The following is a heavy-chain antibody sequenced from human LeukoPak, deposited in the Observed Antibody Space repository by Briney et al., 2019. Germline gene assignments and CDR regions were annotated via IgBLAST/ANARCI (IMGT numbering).Heavy chain of an antibody. CDR2: ISSSSSLI. CDR1: GFTFSNYG. CDR3: ARRVVARYYFDY. D-gene: IGHD3-22*01. J-gene: IGHJ4*02. V-gene: IGHV3-48*02. Sequence: GGSLRLSCAASGFTFSNYGMNWVRQAPGKGLEWISYISSSSSLIYYADSVKGRFTISRDNAKNSLYLQMNSLRDEDTAVYYCARRVVARYYFDYWGQGTLITVSS.